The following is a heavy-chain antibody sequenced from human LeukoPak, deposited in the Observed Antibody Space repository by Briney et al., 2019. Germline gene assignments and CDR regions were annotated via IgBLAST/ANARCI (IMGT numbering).Heavy chain of an antibody. CDR1: GGTFSSYA. Sequence: ASVKVSCKASGGTFSSYAISWVRQAPGQGLEWMGGIIPIFGTANYAQKFQGRVTITADESTSTAYMELSSLRSEDTAVYYCARDLGPIAARQGAFDIWGQGTMVTVSS. CDR3: ARDLGPIAARQGAFDI. J-gene: IGHJ3*02. V-gene: IGHV1-69*13. CDR2: IIPIFGTA. D-gene: IGHD6-6*01.